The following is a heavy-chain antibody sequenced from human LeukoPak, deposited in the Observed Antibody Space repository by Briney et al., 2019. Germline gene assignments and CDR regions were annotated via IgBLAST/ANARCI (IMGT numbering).Heavy chain of an antibody. V-gene: IGHV4-39*01. Sequence: SETLSLTCTVSGDSISGSSYYWGWIRQPPGKGLEWIGNIYYGGSTYYNPSLKSRVSISVDTSNNQFSLKVSSVTAADTAVYYCASADGYKIDYWGQGTLATVSS. J-gene: IGHJ4*02. CDR1: GDSISGSSYY. CDR2: IYYGGST. CDR3: ASADGYKIDY. D-gene: IGHD5-24*01.